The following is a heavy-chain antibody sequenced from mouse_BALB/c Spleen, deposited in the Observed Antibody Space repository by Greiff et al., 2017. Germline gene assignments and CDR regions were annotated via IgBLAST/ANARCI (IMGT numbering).Heavy chain of an antibody. CDR2: ISYDGSN. Sequence: ESGPGLVKPSQSLSLTCSVTGYSITSGYYWNWIRQFPGNKLEWMGYISYDGSNNYNPSLKNRISITRDTSKNQFFLKLNSVTTEDTATYYCARYGNYWYFDVWGAGTTVTVSS. D-gene: IGHD2-1*01. CDR1: GYSITSGYY. V-gene: IGHV3-6*02. CDR3: ARYGNYWYFDV. J-gene: IGHJ1*01.